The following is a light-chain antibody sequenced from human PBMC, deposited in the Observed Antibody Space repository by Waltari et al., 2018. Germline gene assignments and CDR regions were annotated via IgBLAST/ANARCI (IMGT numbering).Light chain of an antibody. CDR3: QQYYGSPLT. CDR1: QSVLSNSNNKNY. CDR2: WAS. J-gene: IGKJ4*01. V-gene: IGKV4-1*01. Sequence: DIVMTQSPDSLAVSLGERATIHCMSSQSVLSNSNNKNYLAWYQQKPGQPPKLLIYWASTRESGVPDRFSGGGSGTDFTLTISSLQAEDVAVYYCQQYYGSPLTFGGGTKVEIK.